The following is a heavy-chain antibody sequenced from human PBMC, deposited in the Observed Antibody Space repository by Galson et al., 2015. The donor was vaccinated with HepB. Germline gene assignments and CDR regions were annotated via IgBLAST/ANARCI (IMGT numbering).Heavy chain of an antibody. Sequence: TLSLTCTVSGGSISSGSYYWSWIRQPAGKGLEWIGRIYTSGSTNYNPSLKSRVTMSVDTSKNQFSLKLSSVTAADTAVYYCARERYSSGWYADYWGQGTLVTVSS. D-gene: IGHD6-19*01. V-gene: IGHV4-61*02. J-gene: IGHJ4*02. CDR1: GGSISSGSYY. CDR3: ARERYSSGWYADY. CDR2: IYTSGST.